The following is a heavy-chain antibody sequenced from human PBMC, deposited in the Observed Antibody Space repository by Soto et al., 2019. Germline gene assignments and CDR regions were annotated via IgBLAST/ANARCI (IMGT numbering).Heavy chain of an antibody. Sequence: GGSLRLSCAASGFTFSNAWMNWVRQAPGKGLEWVGRIKSKTDGGTTDYAAPVKGRFTISRDDSKNTLYLQMNSLKTEDTAVDYCTTGLVRGAPYYYYGMDVWGQGTTVTVSS. CDR1: GFTFSNAW. V-gene: IGHV3-15*07. CDR3: TTGLVRGAPYYYYGMDV. D-gene: IGHD3-10*01. J-gene: IGHJ6*02. CDR2: IKSKTDGGTT.